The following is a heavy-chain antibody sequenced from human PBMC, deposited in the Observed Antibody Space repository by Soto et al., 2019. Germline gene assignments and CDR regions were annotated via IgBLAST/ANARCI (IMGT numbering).Heavy chain of an antibody. CDR2: LNSDGSSA. J-gene: IGHJ4*02. CDR3: VRGKRGGWYFDY. D-gene: IGHD6-19*01. V-gene: IGHV3-74*01. CDR1: GFTFSSYW. Sequence: EVQLVESGGGLVQPGGSLRLSCAASGFTFSSYWLHWVRQAPGEGLVWLSRLNSDGSSAYYADSVKGRFTISRDNAQNTVYLQMNSLGDEDTAVYYCVRGKRGGWYFDYWGQGTLVTVSS.